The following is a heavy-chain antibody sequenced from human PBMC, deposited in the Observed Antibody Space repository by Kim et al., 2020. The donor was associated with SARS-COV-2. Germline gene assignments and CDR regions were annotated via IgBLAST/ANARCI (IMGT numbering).Heavy chain of an antibody. Sequence: GGSLRLSCAASGFTFSSYAMSWVRQAPGKGLEWVSAISGSGGSTYYADSVKGRFTISRDNSKNTLYLQMNSLRAEDTAVYYCAKDVAGIPMVRGVIIRPIPFLDHWGQGTLVTVSS. CDR2: ISGSGGST. CDR3: AKDVAGIPMVRGVIIRPIPFLDH. D-gene: IGHD3-10*01. CDR1: GFTFSSYA. J-gene: IGHJ4*02. V-gene: IGHV3-23*01.